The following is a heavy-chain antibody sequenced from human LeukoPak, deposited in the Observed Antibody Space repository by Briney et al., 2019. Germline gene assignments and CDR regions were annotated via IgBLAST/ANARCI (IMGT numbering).Heavy chain of an antibody. CDR3: ARFGITVVRGGKYYFDY. Sequence: SETLSLTCTVSGGSISNYYWSWIRQPPGKGLERIGHIYYSGATKYNPSLKSRITISVDTSKNQFSLMLGSVTAADTAVYYCARFGITVVRGGKYYFDYWGQGTLVTVSS. D-gene: IGHD3-10*01. V-gene: IGHV4-59*08. J-gene: IGHJ4*02. CDR1: GGSISNYY. CDR2: IYYSGAT.